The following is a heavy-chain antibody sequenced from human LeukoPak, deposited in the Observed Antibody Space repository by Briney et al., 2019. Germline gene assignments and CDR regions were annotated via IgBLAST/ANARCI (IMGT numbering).Heavy chain of an antibody. CDR1: DDSITMYY. CDR2: IYTSGST. J-gene: IGHJ4*02. V-gene: IGHV4-4*07. D-gene: IGHD5-18*01. CDR3: ALERTDTRPPTV. Sequence: SETLSLTCSVSDDSITMYYWSWIRQPAGKGLEWIGRIYTSGSTNYNPSLKSRVTMSVDTSKNQFSLKLSSVTAADTAVYYCALERTDTRPPTVWGQGTLVTVSS.